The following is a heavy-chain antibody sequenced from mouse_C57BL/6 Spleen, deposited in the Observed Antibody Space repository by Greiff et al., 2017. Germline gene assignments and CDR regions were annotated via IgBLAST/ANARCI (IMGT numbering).Heavy chain of an antibody. V-gene: IGHV14-1*01. J-gene: IGHJ3*01. CDR2: IDPEDGDT. D-gene: IGHD1-1*01. CDR1: GFNIKDYY. Sequence: EVKLQQSGAELVRPGASVKLSCTASGFNIKDYYMHWVKQRPEQGLEWIGRIDPEDGDTEYAPKFQGKATMTADTSSNTAYLQLSSLTSEDTAVYYCTFYYGSSPWFAYWGQGTLVTVSA. CDR3: TFYYGSSPWFAY.